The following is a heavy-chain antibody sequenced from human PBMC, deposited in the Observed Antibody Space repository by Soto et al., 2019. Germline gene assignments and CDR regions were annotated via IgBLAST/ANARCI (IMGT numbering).Heavy chain of an antibody. D-gene: IGHD6-19*01. Sequence: SDTLSPTCTVSGSSISSSSYYWGWIRQPPGKGLEWIGSIYYSGSTYYNPSLKSRVTISVDTSKNQFSLKLSSVTAADTAVYYCARKAVAGRNYYYYGMDVWGQGTTVT. J-gene: IGHJ6*02. CDR3: ARKAVAGRNYYYYGMDV. V-gene: IGHV4-39*01. CDR2: IYYSGST. CDR1: GSSISSSSYY.